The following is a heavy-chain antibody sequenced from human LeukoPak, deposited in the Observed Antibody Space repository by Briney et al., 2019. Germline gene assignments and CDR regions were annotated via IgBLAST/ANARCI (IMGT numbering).Heavy chain of an antibody. CDR3: EKIVPLCFSGVCFVHHGCFDP. J-gene: IGHJ5*02. CDR1: GFMFSSYW. V-gene: IGHV3-7*01. Sequence: GGSLRLSCAASGFMFSSYWMSWVRQSPGRGLEWVANIKGDGSEKYYVDSVKGRFTISRDNAKKSLFLQMNTLRGEDTAVYYFEKIVPLCFSGVCFVHHGCFDPGGQGPLVTVSS. CDR2: IKGDGSEK. D-gene: IGHD2-8*01.